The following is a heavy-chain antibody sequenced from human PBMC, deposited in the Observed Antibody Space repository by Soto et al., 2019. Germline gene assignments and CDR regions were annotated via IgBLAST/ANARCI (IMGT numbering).Heavy chain of an antibody. J-gene: IGHJ3*02. D-gene: IGHD2-15*01. CDR2: ISSSGSTI. V-gene: IGHV3-11*01. Sequence: QVQLVESGGGLVKPGGSLRLSCAASGFTFSDYYMSWIRQAPGKGLEWVSYISSSGSTIYYADSVKGRFTISRDNAKNSLYLQMNSLRAEDTAVYYCGRDQDIVVVVAAATAAFDIWGQGTMVTVSS. CDR1: GFTFSDYY. CDR3: GRDQDIVVVVAAATAAFDI.